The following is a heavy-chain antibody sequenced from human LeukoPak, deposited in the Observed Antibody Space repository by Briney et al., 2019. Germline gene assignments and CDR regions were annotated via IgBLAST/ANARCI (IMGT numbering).Heavy chain of an antibody. V-gene: IGHV3-30*18. CDR3: AKVPFTYSYGYYVDY. Sequence: GGSLRLSCAASGFTFSSYGMHWVRQAPGKGLEWVAVISYDGSNKYYADSVKGRFTIPRDNSKNTLYLRMNSLRAEDTAVYYCAKVPFTYSYGYYVDYWGQGTLVTVSS. CDR1: GFTFSSYG. J-gene: IGHJ4*02. CDR2: ISYDGSNK. D-gene: IGHD5-18*01.